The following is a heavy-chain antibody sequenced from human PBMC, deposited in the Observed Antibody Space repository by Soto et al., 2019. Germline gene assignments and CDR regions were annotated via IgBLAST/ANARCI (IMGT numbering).Heavy chain of an antibody. CDR1: GYTFASYA. CDR3: ARDPPPPDY. Sequence: ASVKVSCKASGYTFASYAISWMRQAPGQGLEWMGWISAYNGNTNYAQKLQGRVTMTTDTSTSTAYMELRSLRSADTAVYYCARDPPPPDYWGQGTLVTVSS. CDR2: ISAYNGNT. V-gene: IGHV1-18*01. J-gene: IGHJ4*02.